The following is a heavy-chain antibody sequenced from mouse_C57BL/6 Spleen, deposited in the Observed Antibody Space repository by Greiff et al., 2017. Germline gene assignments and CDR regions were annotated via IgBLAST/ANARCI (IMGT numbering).Heavy chain of an antibody. Sequence: QVHVKQSGAELVKPGASVKMSCKASGYTFTSYWITWVKQRPGQGLEWIGDIYPGSGSTNYNEKFKSKATLTVDTSSSTAYMQLSSLTSEDSAVYYCARTHYGKDYFDYWGQGTTLTVSS. CDR1: GYTFTSYW. V-gene: IGHV1-55*01. CDR3: ARTHYGKDYFDY. J-gene: IGHJ2*01. D-gene: IGHD2-1*01. CDR2: IYPGSGST.